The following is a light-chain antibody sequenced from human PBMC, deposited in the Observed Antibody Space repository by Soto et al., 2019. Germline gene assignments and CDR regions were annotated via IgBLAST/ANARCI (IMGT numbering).Light chain of an antibody. CDR3: NSYTSSTTYV. CDR1: SSDVGSYDL. CDR2: EGS. Sequence: QSALTQPASVSGSPGQSITISCTGTSSDVGSYDLVSWYQQHPGTAPKLMIYEGSKRPSGVSNRFSGSKSGNTASLTISGLQAEDEADYYCNSYTSSTTYVFGTGTKLTVL. V-gene: IGLV2-14*02. J-gene: IGLJ1*01.